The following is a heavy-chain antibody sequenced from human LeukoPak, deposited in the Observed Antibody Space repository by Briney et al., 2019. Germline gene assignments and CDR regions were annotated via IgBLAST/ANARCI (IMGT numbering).Heavy chain of an antibody. CDR3: ARPAYYYGSGNNYFDY. CDR1: GYTFTSYD. CDR2: MNPNSGNT. D-gene: IGHD3-10*01. V-gene: IGHV1-8*01. Sequence: GASVKVSCKASGYTFTSYDINWVRQATGQGLEWMGWMNPNSGNTGYAQKFQGRVTMTRNTSISTAYMELSSLRSEDTAVYYCARPAYYYGSGNNYFDYWGQGTLVTVSS. J-gene: IGHJ4*02.